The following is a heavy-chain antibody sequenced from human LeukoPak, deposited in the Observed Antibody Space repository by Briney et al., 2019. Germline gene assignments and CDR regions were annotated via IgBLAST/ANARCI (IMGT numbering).Heavy chain of an antibody. J-gene: IGHJ4*02. V-gene: IGHV3-48*03. CDR2: ISSSGSTI. CDR3: ARDLYVVVPAAPDY. D-gene: IGHD2-2*01. CDR1: GFTFSSYE. Sequence: PGGSLRLSCAASGFTFSSYEMNWVRQAPGKGLEWVSYISSSGSTIYYADSVKGRFTISRDNAKNSLYLQMNSLRAEDTAVYYCARDLYVVVPAAPDYWGQGTLVTVSS.